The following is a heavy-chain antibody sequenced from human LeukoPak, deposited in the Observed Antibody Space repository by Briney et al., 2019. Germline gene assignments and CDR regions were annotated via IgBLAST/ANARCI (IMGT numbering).Heavy chain of an antibody. Sequence: GGSLRLSCAASGFTFSSYEMNWVRQAPGKGLEWVAVISYDGTNKYYADSVKGRFTISRDNSKNTLYLQMNSLRAEDTAVYYCAKGRYYPKDYFDYWGQGTLVTVSS. CDR1: GFTFSSYE. CDR3: AKGRYYPKDYFDY. J-gene: IGHJ4*02. D-gene: IGHD3-10*01. CDR2: ISYDGTNK. V-gene: IGHV3-30*18.